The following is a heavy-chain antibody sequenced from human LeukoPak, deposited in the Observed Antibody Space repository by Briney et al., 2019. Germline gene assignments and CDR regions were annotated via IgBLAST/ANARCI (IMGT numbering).Heavy chain of an antibody. CDR2: IKQDGSEK. V-gene: IGHV3-7*01. Sequence: GGSLRLSCAASGFTFSSYWMSWVRQAPGKGLEWVANIKQDGSEKYYVDSVKGRFTISRDNAKNSLYLQMNSLRAADTAVYYCARGRITMVRGYYYYYYYMDVWGKGTTVTVSS. CDR3: ARGRITMVRGYYYYYYYMDV. CDR1: GFTFSSYW. J-gene: IGHJ6*03. D-gene: IGHD3-10*01.